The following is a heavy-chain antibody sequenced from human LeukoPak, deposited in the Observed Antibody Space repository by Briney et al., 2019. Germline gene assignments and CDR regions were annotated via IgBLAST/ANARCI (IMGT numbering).Heavy chain of an antibody. V-gene: IGHV5-51*01. CDR1: GYSFTKYW. CDR2: IYPGDPDT. D-gene: IGHD2-21*02. CDR3: ARRRGVTAALNYFDY. Sequence: GESLKISCKGSGYSFTKYWIGWVRQMPGKGLEWMGIIYPGDPDTTYSPSFQGQVTISADKSISTAYLQWSSLRAPDTAIYYCARRRGVTAALNYFDYWGQGTLVTVSS. J-gene: IGHJ4*02.